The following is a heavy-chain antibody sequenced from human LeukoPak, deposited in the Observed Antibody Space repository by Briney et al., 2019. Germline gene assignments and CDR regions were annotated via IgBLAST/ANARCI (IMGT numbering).Heavy chain of an antibody. J-gene: IGHJ5*02. CDR2: INSDGSST. CDR1: GFAFSSYW. V-gene: IGHV3-74*01. CDR3: ARSVYSYYANWFDP. D-gene: IGHD4-11*01. Sequence: GWSLRLSCAASGFAFSSYWMHWVRQAPGKGLVWVSRINSDGSSTTYADSVQGRFTISRDNAKNTLYLQMNSLRADDTAVYYCARSVYSYYANWFDPWGQGTLVTVSS.